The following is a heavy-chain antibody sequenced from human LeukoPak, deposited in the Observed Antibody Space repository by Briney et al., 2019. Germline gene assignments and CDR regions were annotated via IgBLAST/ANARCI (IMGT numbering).Heavy chain of an antibody. J-gene: IGHJ4*02. CDR2: IYYSGST. CDR1: GGSISSYY. CDR3: AREWGENYFDY. D-gene: IGHD3-16*01. Sequence: SETLSLTCTVSGGSISSYYWSWIRQPPGKGLEWIGYIYYSGSTNYNPSLKSRVTISVDTSKNQFSLKLSSVTAADTAVYYCAREWGENYFDYWGQGTLVTVST. V-gene: IGHV4-59*01.